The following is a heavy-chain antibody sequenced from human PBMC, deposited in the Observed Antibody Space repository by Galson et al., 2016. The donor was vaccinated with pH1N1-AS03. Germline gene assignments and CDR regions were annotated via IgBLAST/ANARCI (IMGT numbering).Heavy chain of an antibody. Sequence: SETLSLTCSVSGALINTQYWSWIRQAPGRGLEWIGYIYYTGSTIYNPSLQSRVAITVDTSKNQFSLQLTSVTAADTAVYYCVSARGFYGSNYFDYWGPGRGSSSPQ. CDR1: GALINTQY. CDR2: IYYTGST. D-gene: IGHD1-26*01. V-gene: IGHV4-59*11. CDR3: VSARGFYGSNYFDY. J-gene: IGHJ4*02.